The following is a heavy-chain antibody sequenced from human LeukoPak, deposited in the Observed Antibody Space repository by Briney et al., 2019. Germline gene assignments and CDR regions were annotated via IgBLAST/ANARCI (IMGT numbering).Heavy chain of an antibody. J-gene: IGHJ6*03. V-gene: IGHV3-48*03. Sequence: GGSLRLSCAASGFMFSSYEMNWVRQAPGKGLEWISFISSSGSITNYADSVRGRFTISRDNAKNSMYLQMNSLTAEDTAVYYCASLTGRSNYMDGWGKGTTVTLSS. CDR2: ISSSGSIT. CDR1: GFMFSSYE. CDR3: ASLTGRSNYMDG. D-gene: IGHD3-10*01.